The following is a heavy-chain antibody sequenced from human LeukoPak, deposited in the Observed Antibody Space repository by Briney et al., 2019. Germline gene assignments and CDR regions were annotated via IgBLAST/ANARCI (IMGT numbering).Heavy chain of an antibody. V-gene: IGHV3-30*18. D-gene: IGHD1-14*01. CDR3: AKDLIAGAPDYFDS. CDR1: GFTFTIYA. CDR2: TDGSNT. Sequence: GGSLRLSCTVSGFTFTIYATHWVRQDPGKGLEWVAVTDGSNTFYADSVKGRFNLSSDKSKNTLYLQMNNLRVEDTAVYYCAKDLIAGAPDYFDSWGQGTLVTVSS. J-gene: IGHJ4*02.